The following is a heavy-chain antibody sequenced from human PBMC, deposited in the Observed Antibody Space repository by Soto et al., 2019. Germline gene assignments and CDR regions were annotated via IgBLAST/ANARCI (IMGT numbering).Heavy chain of an antibody. CDR3: AKSQEIGTHFFDS. J-gene: IGHJ4*02. CDR2: IGTAGDT. CDR1: GFTFSGFD. V-gene: IGHV3-13*01. D-gene: IGHD6-13*01. Sequence: LRLSCEASGFTFSGFDMLWVRQPTGKGLEWVSSIGTAGDTYYAVSVKGRFTISRDNAKNSLSLQMNSLRAGDMAVYFCAKSQEIGTHFFDSWGQGTQVTVSS.